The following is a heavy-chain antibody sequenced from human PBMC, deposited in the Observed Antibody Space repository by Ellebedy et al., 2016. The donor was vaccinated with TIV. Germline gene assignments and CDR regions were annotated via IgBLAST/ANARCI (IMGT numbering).Heavy chain of an antibody. CDR3: ARGSGVITFGGVIASFDY. CDR1: GGSISSYY. Sequence: MPSETLSLTCTVSGGSISSYYCSWIRQPPGKGLAWIGYIYYSGSTNYNPSLKSRVTISVDTSKNQFSLKLSSVTAADTAVYYCARGSGVITFGGVIASFDYWGQGTLVTVSS. CDR2: IYYSGST. J-gene: IGHJ4*02. D-gene: IGHD3-16*02. V-gene: IGHV4-59*01.